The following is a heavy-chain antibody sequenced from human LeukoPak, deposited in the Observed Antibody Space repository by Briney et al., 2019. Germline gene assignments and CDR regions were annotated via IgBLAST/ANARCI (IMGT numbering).Heavy chain of an antibody. Sequence: SETLSLTCTVSGGSVSSGSYYWSWIRQPPGKGLEWIGFIFYSVSTKYNPSLKSRVTISVDTSKNQFSLKLSSVTAADTAVYYCARGPYYYDSSGSIQDIWGQGTMVTVSS. J-gene: IGHJ3*02. CDR1: GGSVSSGSYY. CDR2: IFYSVST. V-gene: IGHV4-61*01. CDR3: ARGPYYYDSSGSIQDI. D-gene: IGHD3-22*01.